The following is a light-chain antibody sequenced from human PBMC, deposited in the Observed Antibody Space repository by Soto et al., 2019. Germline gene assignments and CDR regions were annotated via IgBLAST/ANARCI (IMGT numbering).Light chain of an antibody. J-gene: IGKJ2*01. Sequence: EVVMTQSPATLSVSPGDSASLSCRASESVNSNLAWYQQKPGQAPRLLIYAASTRATGVPARFIGSGSGTEFSLTISDLQSEDFAVYYCQQYNDRPPYTFDQGTTL. V-gene: IGKV3-15*01. CDR3: QQYNDRPPYT. CDR2: AAS. CDR1: ESVNSN.